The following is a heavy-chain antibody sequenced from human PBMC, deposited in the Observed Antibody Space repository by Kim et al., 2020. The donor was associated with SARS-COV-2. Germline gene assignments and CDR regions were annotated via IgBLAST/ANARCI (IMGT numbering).Heavy chain of an antibody. CDR1: GFTFSDSV. J-gene: IGHJ4*02. V-gene: IGHV3-73*01. CDR3: VRRSGGGDNVFTD. CDR2: IRSKSNNYAT. Sequence: GGSLRLSCAASGFTFSDSVMHWVRQASGKGLEWVGRIRSKSNNYATTYAASVKGRCTISRDDSKNTAYLQMNSLKTEDTAVYYCVRRSGGGDNVFTDWGQGTLVTVSS. D-gene: IGHD3-10*01.